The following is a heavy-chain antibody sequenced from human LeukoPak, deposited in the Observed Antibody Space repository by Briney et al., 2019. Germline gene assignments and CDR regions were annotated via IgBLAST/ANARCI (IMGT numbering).Heavy chain of an antibody. CDR1: GGSISSGGYY. V-gene: IGHV4-31*03. Sequence: PSETLSLTCTVSGGSISSGGYYWSWIRQHPGTGLEWIGYIYYSGSTYYNPSLKSRVTISVDTSKNQFSLKLSSVTAADTAVYYCARAETYYDFWSGRIAAFDIWGQGTMVTVSS. CDR2: IYYSGST. J-gene: IGHJ3*02. CDR3: ARAETYYDFWSGRIAAFDI. D-gene: IGHD3-3*01.